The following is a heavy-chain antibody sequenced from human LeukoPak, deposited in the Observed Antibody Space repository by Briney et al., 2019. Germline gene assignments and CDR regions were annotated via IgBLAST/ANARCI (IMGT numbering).Heavy chain of an antibody. Sequence: ASVKVSCKASGYTFTSYGISWVRQAPGQGLEWMGWISAYNGNTNYAQKLQGRVTMTTDTSTSTAYMELRSLRSDDTAVYYCARVIMGEDIVVVVAATYNWFDPWGQGTLVTVSS. V-gene: IGHV1-18*01. CDR2: ISAYNGNT. J-gene: IGHJ5*02. CDR1: GYTFTSYG. D-gene: IGHD2-15*01. CDR3: ARVIMGEDIVVVVAATYNWFDP.